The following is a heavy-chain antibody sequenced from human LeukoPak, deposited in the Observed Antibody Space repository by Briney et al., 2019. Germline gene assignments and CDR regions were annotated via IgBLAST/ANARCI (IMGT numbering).Heavy chain of an antibody. J-gene: IGHJ3*02. CDR2: IKQDGSEK. CDR1: GFTLSSYW. V-gene: IGHV3-7*01. CDR3: AREHMVRGVRIAFDI. Sequence: GGSLRLSCAASGFTLSSYWMSWVRQAPGKGLEWVANIKQDGSEKYYVDSVKGRFTISRDNSKNTLYLQMNSLRAEDTAVYYCAREHMVRGVRIAFDIWGQGTMVTVSS. D-gene: IGHD3-10*01.